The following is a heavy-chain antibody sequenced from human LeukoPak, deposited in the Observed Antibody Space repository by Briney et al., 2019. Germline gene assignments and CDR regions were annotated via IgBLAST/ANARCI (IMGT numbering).Heavy chain of an antibody. Sequence: SETLSLTCTVSGGSISSSSYYWGWIRQPPGKGLEWIGSFHYSGSTNYNPSLKSRVTISVDTSKNQFSLKLSSVTAADTAVYYCARQGGYSYGSDYWGQGTLVTVSS. J-gene: IGHJ4*02. CDR2: FHYSGST. CDR3: ARQGGYSYGSDY. V-gene: IGHV4-39*01. CDR1: GGSISSSSYY. D-gene: IGHD5-18*01.